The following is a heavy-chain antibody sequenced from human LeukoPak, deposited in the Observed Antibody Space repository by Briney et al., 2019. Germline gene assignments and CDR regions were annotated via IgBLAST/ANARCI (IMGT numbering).Heavy chain of an antibody. Sequence: SVKVSCKASGGTFSSYAISWVRQAPGQGLEWMGGIIPIFGTANYAQKFQGRVTITADESTSTAYMELSSLRSEDTAVYYCARHMFRQEQLVPDYWGQGTLVTVSS. CDR2: IIPIFGTA. D-gene: IGHD6-6*01. CDR3: ARHMFRQEQLVPDY. CDR1: GGTFSSYA. V-gene: IGHV1-69*13. J-gene: IGHJ4*02.